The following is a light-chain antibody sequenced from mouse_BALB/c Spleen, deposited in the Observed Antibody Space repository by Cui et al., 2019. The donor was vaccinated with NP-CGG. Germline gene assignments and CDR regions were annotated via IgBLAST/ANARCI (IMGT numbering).Light chain of an antibody. V-gene: IGLV1*01. CDR3: ALWYSNHWV. J-gene: IGLJ1*01. CDR1: TGTVTTSNY. CDR2: GTK. Sequence: QAVLTQESVLTTSPGETVTLTCRSSTGTVTTSNYANWVQEKPDHLFTGLIGGTKNRAPGVPARFSGSLIGDKAALTITGAQTEDEAIYFCALWYSNHWVFGGGTKLTVL.